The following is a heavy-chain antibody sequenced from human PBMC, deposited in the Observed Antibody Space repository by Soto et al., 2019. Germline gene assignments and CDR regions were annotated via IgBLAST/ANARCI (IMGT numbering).Heavy chain of an antibody. CDR1: GDSVSSYY. CDR3: VRDCSGGGCYSDYGMDV. V-gene: IGHV4-4*07. Sequence: TSETLSLTCTVSGDSVSSYYWSWIRQPAGRGLEWIGRIYISGSTDYNPSLKGRVSMSVDRSKNQFSLKLTSVTAADTAVYYCVRDCSGGGCYSDYGMDVWGQGTTVTV. CDR2: IYISGST. J-gene: IGHJ6*02. D-gene: IGHD2-15*01.